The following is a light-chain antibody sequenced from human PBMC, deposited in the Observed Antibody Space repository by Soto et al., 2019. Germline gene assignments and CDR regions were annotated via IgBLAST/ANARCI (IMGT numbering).Light chain of an antibody. CDR1: SSNIGSNY. Sequence: QSVLTQPPSASGTPGQRVTISCSGRSSNIGSNYVYWYQQLPGTAPKLLIYRNNQRPSGVPDRFSGSKSGTSASLASSGLRSEDEADYYCAAWDDSLSGVVFGGGTKLTVL. CDR3: AAWDDSLSGVV. CDR2: RNN. J-gene: IGLJ2*01. V-gene: IGLV1-47*01.